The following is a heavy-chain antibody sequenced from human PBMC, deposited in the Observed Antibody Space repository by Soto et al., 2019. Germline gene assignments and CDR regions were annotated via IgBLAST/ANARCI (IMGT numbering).Heavy chain of an antibody. Sequence: GGSLRLSCAASGFTFSNAWMNWVRRAPGKGLECVSFISGSGGNTYYADSVKGRFTISRDNSKNTLYLQMNSLRAEDTAVYYCAKDYYGMDVWGQGTTVTVSS. J-gene: IGHJ6*02. CDR1: GFTFSNAW. CDR2: ISGSGGNT. CDR3: AKDYYGMDV. V-gene: IGHV3-23*01.